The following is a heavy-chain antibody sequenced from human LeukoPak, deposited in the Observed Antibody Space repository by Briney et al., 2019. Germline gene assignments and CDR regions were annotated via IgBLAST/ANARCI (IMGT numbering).Heavy chain of an antibody. J-gene: IGHJ4*02. CDR3: AGVGNGGYGGFDY. CDR2: ISSSGTT. V-gene: IGHV4-30-4*01. D-gene: IGHD5-12*01. CDR1: SGSISSGDYY. Sequence: SQTLFLTCTVSSGSISSGDYYWSWIRQPPGKGLEWIGYISSSGTTYYNPSLRSRITISVDSSKSQFSLNLSSVTASDTAVYYCAGVGNGGYGGFDYWGQGTLVTVSS.